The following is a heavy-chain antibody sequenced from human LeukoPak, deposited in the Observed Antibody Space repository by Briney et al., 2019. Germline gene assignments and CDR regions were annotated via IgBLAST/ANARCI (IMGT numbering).Heavy chain of an antibody. CDR3: AIAYESGSFYRAFAY. Sequence: GGSLRLSCAASGFNVAAYAMYWVRQPPGKSLEWVSLISGDSDNKYSAASVKGRFTISRDNSKNSLYLQMNSLTSEDTALYYCAIAYESGSFYRAFAYRGQGALVTVSS. J-gene: IGHJ4*02. D-gene: IGHD3-10*01. CDR2: ISGDSDNK. CDR1: GFNVAAYA. V-gene: IGHV3-43*02.